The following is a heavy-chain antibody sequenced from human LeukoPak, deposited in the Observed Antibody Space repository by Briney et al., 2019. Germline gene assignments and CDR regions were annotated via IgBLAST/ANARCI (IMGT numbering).Heavy chain of an antibody. CDR1: GFTFSSYD. CDR3: ARRTEVWKSYGSYYYYMDV. Sequence: GGSLRLSRAGSGFTFSSYDMNWVRQAPGKGLEWVSYISSGSSSIDYADSVKGRFTVSRDNAKNSLYLQMNSLRVEDTAVYYCARRTEVWKSYGSYYYYMDVWGKGTTVTVSS. D-gene: IGHD1-26*01. J-gene: IGHJ6*03. V-gene: IGHV3-48*01. CDR2: ISSGSSSI.